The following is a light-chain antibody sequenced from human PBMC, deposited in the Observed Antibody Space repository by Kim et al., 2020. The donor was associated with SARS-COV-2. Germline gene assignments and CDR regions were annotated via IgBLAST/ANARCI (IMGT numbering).Light chain of an antibody. Sequence: QSALTQPASVSGFPGQSITISCTGTNSDIGAYDYVAFFQQHPDKVPRLIIYDINKRPSGISSRFSGSKSGNTASLTISGLQADDEADYYCSSYTLSDTFVVGTGKKVTVL. V-gene: IGLV2-14*03. CDR1: NSDIGAYDY. CDR3: SSYTLSDTFV. CDR2: DIN. J-gene: IGLJ1*01.